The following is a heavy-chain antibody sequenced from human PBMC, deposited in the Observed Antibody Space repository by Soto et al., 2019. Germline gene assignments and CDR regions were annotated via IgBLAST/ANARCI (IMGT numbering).Heavy chain of an antibody. CDR2: IYHSGST. J-gene: IGHJ4*02. CDR3: AREGIIDDILTAYYNGLDY. Sequence: SETLSLTCAVSGGSISSSNWWSWVRQPPGKGLEWIGEIYHSGSTNYNPSLKSRVTISVDKSKNQFSLKLSSVTAADTAVYYCAREGIIDDILTAYYNGLDYWGQGTLVTVSS. V-gene: IGHV4-4*02. CDR1: GGSISSSNW. D-gene: IGHD3-9*01.